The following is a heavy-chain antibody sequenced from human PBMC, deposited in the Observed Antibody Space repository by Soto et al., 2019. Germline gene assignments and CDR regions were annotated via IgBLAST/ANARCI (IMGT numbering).Heavy chain of an antibody. CDR1: GFTFSSYS. D-gene: IGHD2-15*01. CDR3: ARDYCSGGSCYPPGDDYYYMDV. Sequence: EVQLVESGGGLVKPGGSLRLSCAASGFTFSSYSMNWVRQAPGKGLEWVSSISSSSSYIYYADSVKGRFTISRDNAKNSLYLQMNSLRAEDTAVYYCARDYCSGGSCYPPGDDYYYMDVWGKGTTVTVSS. J-gene: IGHJ6*03. V-gene: IGHV3-21*01. CDR2: ISSSSSYI.